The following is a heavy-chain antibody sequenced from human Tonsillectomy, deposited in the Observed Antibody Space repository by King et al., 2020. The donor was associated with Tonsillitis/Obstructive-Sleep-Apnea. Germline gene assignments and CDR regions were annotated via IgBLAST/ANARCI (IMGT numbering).Heavy chain of an antibody. CDR3: ASVMSAHRTFHAFDI. Sequence: QLVQSGAEVKKPGASVKVSCKASGYTFTSYSITWVRQAPGQGLEWRGWISTYNGYTNYAQKLQGRVTMTTDTSTSTAYMELKSLRSDDTAVYYCASVMSAHRTFHAFDIWGQGTMVTVSS. D-gene: IGHD3-16*01. CDR1: GYTFTSYS. CDR2: ISTYNGYT. J-gene: IGHJ3*02. V-gene: IGHV1-18*01.